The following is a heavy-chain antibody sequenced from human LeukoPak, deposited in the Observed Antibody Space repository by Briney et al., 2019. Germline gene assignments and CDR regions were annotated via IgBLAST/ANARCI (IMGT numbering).Heavy chain of an antibody. D-gene: IGHD6-6*01. V-gene: IGHV3-21*04. J-gene: IGHJ4*02. CDR3: AKDIGSSSYGGLFNY. CDR1: GFTFSSYS. CDR2: ISSSSSYI. Sequence: GGSLRLSCAASGFTFSSYSMNWVRQAPGKGLEWVSSISSSSSYIYYADSVKGRFTISRDNAKNSLYLQMNSLRAEDMALYYCAKDIGSSSYGGLFNYWGQGTLVTVSS.